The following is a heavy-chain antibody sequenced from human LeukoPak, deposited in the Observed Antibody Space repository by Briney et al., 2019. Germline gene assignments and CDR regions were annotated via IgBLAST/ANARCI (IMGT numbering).Heavy chain of an antibody. J-gene: IGHJ4*02. CDR2: TYYSGST. D-gene: IGHD3-3*01. V-gene: IGHV4-59*01. Sequence: SETLSLTCTVSGGSISSYYWSWIRQPPGKGLEWIGYTYYSGSTNYNPSLKSRVTISVNTSKNQFSLKLSSVTAADTAVYYCARVRYDFWSGYWDFDYWGQGTLVTVSS. CDR3: ARVRYDFWSGYWDFDY. CDR1: GGSISSYY.